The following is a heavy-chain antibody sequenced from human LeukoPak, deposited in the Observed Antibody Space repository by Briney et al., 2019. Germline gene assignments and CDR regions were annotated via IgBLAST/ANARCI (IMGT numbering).Heavy chain of an antibody. CDR1: GGSISSYY. CDR3: ARTDCSGSSCYFAP. V-gene: IGHV4-59*13. J-gene: IGHJ4*02. D-gene: IGHD2-15*01. Sequence: SETLSLTCTVSGGSISSYYWTWIRQPPGKELEWIGNIYYNGNTQYNPSLKSRLTVPLDTTKNQFSLKLSSVTAADTAVYYCARTDCSGSSCYFAPWGQGILVTVSS. CDR2: IYYNGNT.